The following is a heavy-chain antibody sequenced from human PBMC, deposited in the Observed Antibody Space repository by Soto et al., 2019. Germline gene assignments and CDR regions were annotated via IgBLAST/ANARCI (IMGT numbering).Heavy chain of an antibody. CDR1: GYSFTSYW. CDR3: AIRNVLLWFGEPAALHPTDY. V-gene: IGHV5-10-1*01. D-gene: IGHD3-10*01. J-gene: IGHJ4*02. Sequence: PGESLKISCKGSGYSFTSYWISWVRQMPGKGLEWMGRIDPSDSYTNYSPSFQGHVTISADKSISTAYLQWSSLKASDTAMYYCAIRNVLLWFGEPAALHPTDYCGQGTLVTVSS. CDR2: IDPSDSYT.